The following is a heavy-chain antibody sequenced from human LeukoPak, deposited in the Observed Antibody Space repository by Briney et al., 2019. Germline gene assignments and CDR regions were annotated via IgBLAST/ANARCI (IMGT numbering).Heavy chain of an antibody. D-gene: IGHD6-19*01. CDR2: ISWNSGSI. CDR1: GFTFDDYA. CDR3: AKDSYSSGWYIAFDI. Sequence: GRSLRLSCAASGFTFDDYAMHWVRQAPGKGLEWVSGISWNSGSIGYADSVKGRFTISRDNAKNSPYLQMNSLRSEATALYYCAKDSYSSGWYIAFDIWGQGTMVTVSS. V-gene: IGHV3-9*01. J-gene: IGHJ3*02.